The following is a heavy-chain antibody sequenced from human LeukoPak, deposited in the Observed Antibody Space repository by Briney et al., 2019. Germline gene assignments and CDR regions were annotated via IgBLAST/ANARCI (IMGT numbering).Heavy chain of an antibody. V-gene: IGHV5-51*01. D-gene: IGHD3-22*01. CDR3: ARHDSSGYYSELPFDI. CDR2: IYPGDSDT. CDR1: GYSFTSYW. Sequence: GESLKISCKGSGYSFTSYWIGWVRQMPGKGLEWMGIIYPGDSDTRYSPSFQGQVTISADKSISTAYLQWSSLKASDTAMYYCARHDSSGYYSELPFDIWGQGTMVTVSS. J-gene: IGHJ3*02.